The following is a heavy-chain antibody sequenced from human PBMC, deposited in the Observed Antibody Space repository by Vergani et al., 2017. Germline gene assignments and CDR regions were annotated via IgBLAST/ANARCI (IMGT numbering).Heavy chain of an antibody. D-gene: IGHD4-17*01. V-gene: IGHV1-24*01. CDR2: FDPEDGET. CDR1: GYTLTELS. CDR3: GTVPYNEHYGDYVFDY. J-gene: IGHJ4*02. Sequence: QVQLVQSGAEVKKPGASVKVSCKVSGYTLTELSMHWVRQAPGKGLEWMGGFDPEDGETIYAQKFQGRVTMTEDTSTDTAYMELSSLRSEDTAVYYCGTVPYNEHYGDYVFDYWGQGTLVTVSS.